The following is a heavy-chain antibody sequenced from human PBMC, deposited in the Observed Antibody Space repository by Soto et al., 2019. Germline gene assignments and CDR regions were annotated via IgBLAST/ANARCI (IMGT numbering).Heavy chain of an antibody. Sequence: XSVKSSSEASGYRFAGYDIHWVRQAIGQGLEWMGWMSPNSYDTGYAQKFQGRVSLTRNTSISTAYMELSSLRSEDTAVYYCATMSGGLGAFDIWGHGRMATVS. V-gene: IGHV1-8*01. J-gene: IGHJ3*02. CDR2: MSPNSYDT. CDR3: ATMSGGLGAFDI. D-gene: IGHD2-15*01. CDR1: GYRFAGYD.